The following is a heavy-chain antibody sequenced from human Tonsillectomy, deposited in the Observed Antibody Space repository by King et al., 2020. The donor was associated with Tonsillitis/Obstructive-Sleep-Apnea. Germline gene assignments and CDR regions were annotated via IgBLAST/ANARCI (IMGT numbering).Heavy chain of an antibody. CDR1: GGSISSGGYY. Sequence: QLQESGPGLVKPSQTLSLTCTVSGGSISSGGYYWSWIRQHPGKGLEWIGYISYSGSSHYNPSLKSRVTISMDTSKNQFSLKVTSVTAADTAVFYCARTTPPYYNYYMDVWGKGTTATVSS. CDR3: ARTTPPYYNYYMDV. CDR2: ISYSGSS. D-gene: IGHD4-11*01. V-gene: IGHV4-31*03. J-gene: IGHJ6*03.